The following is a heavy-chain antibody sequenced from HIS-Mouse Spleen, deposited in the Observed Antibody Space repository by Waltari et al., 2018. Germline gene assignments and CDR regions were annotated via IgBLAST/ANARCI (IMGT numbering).Heavy chain of an antibody. Sequence: QVQLVESGGGVVQPGRSLRLSCAASGFPFSSYGMHWVRQAPGKGLGWVACIAYDGSNKDYADSVKGRFTISRENSKNTLYLQMNSLRAEDTAVYYCAKSAKITIGYFDYWGQGTLVTVSS. CDR3: AKSAKITIGYFDY. CDR1: GFPFSSYG. CDR2: IAYDGSNK. J-gene: IGHJ4*02. D-gene: IGHD3-16*01. V-gene: IGHV3-30*18.